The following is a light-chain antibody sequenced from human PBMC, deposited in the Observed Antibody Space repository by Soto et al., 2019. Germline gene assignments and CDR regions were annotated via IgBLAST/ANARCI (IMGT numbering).Light chain of an antibody. CDR3: QQRSNWPPFT. J-gene: IGKJ3*01. CDR1: QSVSNY. V-gene: IGKV3-11*01. Sequence: EIVLTQSPATLSLSPGERATLSCRASQSVSNYLAWYQQKPGQAPRLLIYDASNRATGIPARFSGSGSGTDFTLTICSLEPEDFAVYYCQQRSNWPPFTFGPGTKVDIK. CDR2: DAS.